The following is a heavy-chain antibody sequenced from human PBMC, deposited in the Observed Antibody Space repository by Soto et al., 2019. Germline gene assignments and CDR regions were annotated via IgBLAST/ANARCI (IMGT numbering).Heavy chain of an antibody. J-gene: IGHJ4*02. CDR2: ISGSGGST. CDR3: AKGVEIQLWLSYFDY. CDR1: GFTFSSYA. V-gene: IGHV3-23*01. D-gene: IGHD5-18*01. Sequence: PWGSLRLSCAASGFTFSSYAMSWVRQAPGKGLEWVSAISGSGGSTYYADSVKGRFTISRDNSKNTLYLQMNSLRAEDTAVYYCAKGVEIQLWLSYFDYWGQGTLVTVSS.